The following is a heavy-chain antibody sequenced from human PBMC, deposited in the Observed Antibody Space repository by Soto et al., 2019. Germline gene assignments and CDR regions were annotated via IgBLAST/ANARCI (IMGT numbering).Heavy chain of an antibody. Sequence: QVQLQESGPRLVKPSETLSLTCTVSGGSITSYYWNWIRQPPGKGLQWIGYIYSSRSTMYNPSLRGRITRSVDTSKDQFSLKLNSVTAADTAVYYCARVLGGWYWFDPWGQGTLVTVSS. J-gene: IGHJ5*02. CDR1: GGSITSYY. D-gene: IGHD6-19*01. V-gene: IGHV4-59*01. CDR3: ARVLGGWYWFDP. CDR2: IYSSRST.